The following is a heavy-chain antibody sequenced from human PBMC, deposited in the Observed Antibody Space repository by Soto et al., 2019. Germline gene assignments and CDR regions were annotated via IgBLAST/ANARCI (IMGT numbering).Heavy chain of an antibody. J-gene: IGHJ6*03. CDR2: IYYRGST. D-gene: IGHD4-17*01. Sequence: QVQLQESGPGLVKPSETLSLTCSVSGASISSYYWSWIRPTPGKGLEWIGYIYYRGSTNYNPSLKSRVTISVDTSKNQVSLKLTSVTAADTAVYYCAADVPNDYVPNYYPMDVWGRGTTVTVSS. CDR3: AADVPNDYVPNYYPMDV. V-gene: IGHV4-59*01. CDR1: GASISSYY.